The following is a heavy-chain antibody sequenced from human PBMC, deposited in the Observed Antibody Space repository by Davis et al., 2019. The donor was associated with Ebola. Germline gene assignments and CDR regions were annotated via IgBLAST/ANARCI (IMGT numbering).Heavy chain of an antibody. CDR2: IYPGDSDT. CDR3: AKQESLYGSSDY. J-gene: IGHJ4*02. Sequence: GGSLRLSCKGSGYSFTTYWIAWVRQTPAKGLEWMGIIYPGDSDTRYSPSFEGQVTISVDRSISTAYLQWSSLKASDTAMYYCAKQESLYGSSDYWGQGTRVTVSS. V-gene: IGHV5-51*01. CDR1: GYSFTTYW. D-gene: IGHD3-22*01.